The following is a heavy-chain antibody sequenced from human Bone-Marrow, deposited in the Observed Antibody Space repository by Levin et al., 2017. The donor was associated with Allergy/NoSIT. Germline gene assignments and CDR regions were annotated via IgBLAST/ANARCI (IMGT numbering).Heavy chain of an antibody. J-gene: IGHJ3*02. CDR3: TRDTNYYDGTVFYDVFDI. CDR2: IKADGSVT. CDR1: GFTLSTYW. V-gene: IGHV3-7*01. Sequence: ETLSLTCAASGFTLSTYWMAWVRQAPGKGLEWVANIKADGSVTYYVDSVKGRFTISRDNAKNSLYLEVNSLGAEDTAVYYCTRDTNYYDGTVFYDVFDIWGHGTVVTVSS. D-gene: IGHD3-22*01.